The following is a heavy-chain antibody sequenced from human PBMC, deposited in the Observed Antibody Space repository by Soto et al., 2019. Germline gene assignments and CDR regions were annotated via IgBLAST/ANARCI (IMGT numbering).Heavy chain of an antibody. J-gene: IGHJ4*02. CDR2: ISGSGGST. Sequence: PGGSLRLSCAASGFTFSSYAMSWVRQAPGKGLEWVSAISGSGGSTYYADSVKGRFTISRDNSKNTLYLQMNSLRAEDTAVYYCAKVRDSWSGYEVEQYYFDYWGQGTLVTVSS. CDR3: AKVRDSWSGYEVEQYYFDY. D-gene: IGHD3-3*01. V-gene: IGHV3-23*01. CDR1: GFTFSSYA.